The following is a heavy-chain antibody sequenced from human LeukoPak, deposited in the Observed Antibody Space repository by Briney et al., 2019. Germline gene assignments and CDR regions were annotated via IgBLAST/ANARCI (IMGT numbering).Heavy chain of an antibody. D-gene: IGHD3-22*01. Sequence: GGSLRLSCAASGFTVSSNYMSWVRQAPGKGLEWVSVIYSGGSTYYADSVKGRFTISRDNSKNTLYLQMNSLRAEDTAVYYCAMNYYDSSGYMDYWGQGTLVTVSS. CDR2: IYSGGST. J-gene: IGHJ4*02. CDR1: GFTVSSNY. V-gene: IGHV3-66*01. CDR3: AMNYYDSSGYMDY.